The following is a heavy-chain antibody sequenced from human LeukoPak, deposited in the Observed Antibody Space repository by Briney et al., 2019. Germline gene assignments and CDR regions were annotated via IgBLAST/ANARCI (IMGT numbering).Heavy chain of an antibody. CDR2: IYHSGST. D-gene: IGHD2-2*02. V-gene: IGHV4-38-2*02. CDR1: GYSISSGYY. CDR3: ARLALVVVPPAIGD. J-gene: IGHJ4*02. Sequence: PSETLSLTCTVSGYSISSGYYWGWIRQPPGKGLEWIGSIYHSGSTYYNPSLKSRVTISVDTSKNQFSLKLSSVTAADTAVYYCARLALVVVPPAIGDWGQGTLITVSS.